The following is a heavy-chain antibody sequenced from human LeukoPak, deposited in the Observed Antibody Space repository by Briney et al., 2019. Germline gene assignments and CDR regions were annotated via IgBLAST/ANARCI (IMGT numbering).Heavy chain of an antibody. V-gene: IGHV4-59*08. CDR2: IYYSGST. D-gene: IGHD3-10*01. CDR1: GGSISSYY. Sequence: SETLSLTCTVSGGSISSYYWSWIRQPPGKGLEWIGYIYYSGSTNYNPSLKSRVTISVDTSKNQFSLKLSSATAADTAVYYCASSMVRGTFDYWGQGTLVTVSS. CDR3: ASSMVRGTFDY. J-gene: IGHJ4*02.